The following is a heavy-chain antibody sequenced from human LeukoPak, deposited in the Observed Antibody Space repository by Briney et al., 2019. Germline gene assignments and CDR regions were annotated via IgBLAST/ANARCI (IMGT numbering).Heavy chain of an antibody. CDR3: VKSDY. J-gene: IGHJ4*02. CDR1: GFTFSTYA. CDR2: ISHDGVST. V-gene: IGHV3-64D*06. Sequence: GGSLRLSCSASGFTFSTYAMYWVRQAPGKGLEYVSAISHDGVSTYYADSVRGRFTISRDNSKNTLYLQMSSLRAEDTAIYHCVKSDYWGQGTLVTVSS.